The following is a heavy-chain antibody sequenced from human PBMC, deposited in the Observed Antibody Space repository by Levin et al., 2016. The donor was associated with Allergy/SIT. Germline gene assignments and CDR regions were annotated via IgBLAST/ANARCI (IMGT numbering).Heavy chain of an antibody. Sequence: SETLSLTCTVSGGSISSGSYYWTWIRQPAGKGLEWIGRIYTSGTTSYNPSPKSRVSISVDTSKNQFSLKLGSMTAADTAVYYCAGGHGVAMVRGGDAFHIWGQGTLVTVSS. V-gene: IGHV4-61*02. J-gene: IGHJ3*02. D-gene: IGHD3-10*01. CDR1: GGSISSGSYY. CDR3: AGGHGVAMVRGGDAFHI. CDR2: IYTSGTT.